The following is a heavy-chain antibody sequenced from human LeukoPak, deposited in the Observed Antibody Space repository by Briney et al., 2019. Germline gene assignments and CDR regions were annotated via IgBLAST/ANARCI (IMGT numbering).Heavy chain of an antibody. CDR2: INHSGST. V-gene: IGHV4-34*01. J-gene: IGHJ4*02. D-gene: IGHD2-15*01. Sequence: SETLPLTCAVYGGSFSGYYWSWIRQPPGKGLEWIGEINHSGSTNYNPSLKSRVTISVDTSKNQFSLKLSSVTAADTAVYYCARGPYKLRGSGGSCFDYWGQGTLVTVSS. CDR1: GGSFSGYY. CDR3: ARGPYKLRGSGGSCFDY.